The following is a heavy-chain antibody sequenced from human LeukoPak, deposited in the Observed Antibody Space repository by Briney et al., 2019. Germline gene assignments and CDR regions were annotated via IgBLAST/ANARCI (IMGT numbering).Heavy chain of an antibody. J-gene: IGHJ4*02. V-gene: IGHV3-11*01. CDR1: GFTFSDYY. D-gene: IGHD3-9*01. CDR3: ARDAEGILTGYYIVDY. CDR2: ISSSGSTI. Sequence: PGGSLRLSCAASGFTFSDYYMSWIRQAPGKGLEWVSYISSSGSTIYYADTVKGRFTISRDNAKNSLYLQMNSLRAEDTAVYYCARDAEGILTGYYIVDYWGQGTLVTVSS.